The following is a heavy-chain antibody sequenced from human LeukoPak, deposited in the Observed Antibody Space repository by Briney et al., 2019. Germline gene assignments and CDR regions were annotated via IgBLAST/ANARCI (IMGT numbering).Heavy chain of an antibody. D-gene: IGHD2-21*02. CDR1: GYTFTSYY. V-gene: IGHV1-46*01. CDR3: ARDLTSMGGCDY. Sequence: ASEKVSCKASGYTFTSYYMHWVRQAPGQGLEWMGIINPSGGSTSYAQKFQGRVTMTRDTSTSTVYMELSSLRSEDTAVYYCARDLTSMGGCDYWGQGTLVTVSS. J-gene: IGHJ4*02. CDR2: INPSGGST.